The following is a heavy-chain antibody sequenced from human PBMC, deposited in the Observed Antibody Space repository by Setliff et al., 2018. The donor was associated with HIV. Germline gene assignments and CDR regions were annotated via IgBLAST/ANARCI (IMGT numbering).Heavy chain of an antibody. D-gene: IGHD2-15*01. Sequence: ASVKVSCKTSGYSFTNYGPSWVRQAPGQGLEWMGWISAYNGNTNYAQKLQDRVTMATDTSTSTAYMELRSLRSDDTAVYYCARDRLTAGKYCSDSRCDDAFDIWGQGTMVTVSS. CDR2: ISAYNGNT. CDR1: GYSFTNYG. J-gene: IGHJ3*02. V-gene: IGHV1-18*01. CDR3: ARDRLTAGKYCSDSRCDDAFDI.